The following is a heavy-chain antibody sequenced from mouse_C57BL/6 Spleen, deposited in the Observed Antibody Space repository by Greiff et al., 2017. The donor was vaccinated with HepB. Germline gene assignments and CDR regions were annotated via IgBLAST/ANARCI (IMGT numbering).Heavy chain of an antibody. CDR1: GFTFSSYG. J-gene: IGHJ1*03. Sequence: EVMLVESGGDLVKPGGSLKLSCAASGFTFSSYGMSWVRQTPDKRLEWVATISSGGSYTYYPDSVKGRFTISRDNAKNTLYLQMSSLKSEDTAMYYCASRYGGYFDVWGTGTTVTVSS. CDR2: ISSGGSYT. D-gene: IGHD1-1*01. CDR3: ASRYGGYFDV. V-gene: IGHV5-6*02.